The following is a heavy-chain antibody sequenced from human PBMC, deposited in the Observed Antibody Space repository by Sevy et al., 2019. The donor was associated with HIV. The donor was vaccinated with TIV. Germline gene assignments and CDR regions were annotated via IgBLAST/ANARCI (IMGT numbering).Heavy chain of an antibody. V-gene: IGHV4-61*02. CDR3: ARYYYGSEKYYFDY. Sequence: SETLSLTCTVSGGSISSGTYYWTWIRQPAGKGLEWIGRIYTSGITNYNPSLKSRVTISLDTSKNQFSLNLSSVTAADTAVYYCARYYYGSEKYYFDYWGQGTLVTVSS. D-gene: IGHD3-10*01. J-gene: IGHJ4*02. CDR2: IYTSGIT. CDR1: GGSISSGTYY.